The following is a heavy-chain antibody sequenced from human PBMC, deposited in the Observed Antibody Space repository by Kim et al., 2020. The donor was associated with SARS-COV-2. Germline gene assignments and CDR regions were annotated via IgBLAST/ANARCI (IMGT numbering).Heavy chain of an antibody. Sequence: GGSLRLSCAASGFTFSSYSMNWVRQAPGKGLEWVSYISSSSSTIYYADSVKGRFTISRDNAKNSLYLQMNSLRAEDTAVYYCAKNMVRGVIYNYFDYWGQGTLVTVSS. D-gene: IGHD3-10*01. CDR3: AKNMVRGVIYNYFDY. J-gene: IGHJ4*02. CDR1: GFTFSSYS. CDR2: ISSSSSTI. V-gene: IGHV3-48*04.